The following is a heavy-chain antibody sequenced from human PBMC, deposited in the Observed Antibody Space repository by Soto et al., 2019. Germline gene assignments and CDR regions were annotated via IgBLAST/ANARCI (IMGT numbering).Heavy chain of an antibody. D-gene: IGHD3-22*01. Sequence: GGSLRLSCAASGFTFSSYAMSWVRQAPGKGLEWVSAISGSGGSTYYADSVKGRFTISRDNSKNTLYLQINRLRAEDTAVYYCAKYCASSGPPSGYFDYWGRGTLVAVSS. J-gene: IGHJ4*02. CDR2: ISGSGGST. CDR3: AKYCASSGPPSGYFDY. CDR1: GFTFSSYA. V-gene: IGHV3-23*01.